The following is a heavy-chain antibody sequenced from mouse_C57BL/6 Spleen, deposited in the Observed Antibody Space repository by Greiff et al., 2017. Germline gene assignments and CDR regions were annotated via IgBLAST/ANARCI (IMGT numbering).Heavy chain of an antibody. CDR1: GYTFTSYW. CDR2: IYPGSGST. Sequence: QVQLQQPGAELVKPGASVKMSCKASGYTFTSYWITWVKQRPGQGLEWIGDIYPGSGSTNYNEKFKSKATLTVDTSSSTAYMQLSSLTSEDSAVYYCARLDYYGSSFYAMDDWGEGTSVTVSS. V-gene: IGHV1-55*01. D-gene: IGHD1-1*01. CDR3: ARLDYYGSSFYAMDD. J-gene: IGHJ4*01.